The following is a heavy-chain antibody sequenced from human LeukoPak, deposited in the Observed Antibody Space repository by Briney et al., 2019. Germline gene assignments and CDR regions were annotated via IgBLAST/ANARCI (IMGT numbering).Heavy chain of an antibody. V-gene: IGHV3-74*01. D-gene: IGHD6-19*01. CDR1: GFTFSSYW. CDR3: ASPLGASSGWDFDY. J-gene: IGHJ4*02. Sequence: GGSLRLSCAASGFTFSSYWMPWVRQAPGKGLVWVSRINSDGSSTSYADSVKGRFTISRDNAKNTLYLQMNSLRAEDTAVYYCASPLGASSGWDFDYWGQGTLVTVSS. CDR2: INSDGSST.